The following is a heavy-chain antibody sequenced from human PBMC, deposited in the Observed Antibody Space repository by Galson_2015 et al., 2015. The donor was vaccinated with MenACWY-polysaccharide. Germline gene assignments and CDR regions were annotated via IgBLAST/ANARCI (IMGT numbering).Heavy chain of an antibody. V-gene: IGHV4-39*01. D-gene: IGHD1-1*01. J-gene: IGHJ3*02. CDR3: ALYNWNDKGGALDI. CDR1: GGSISSNSYY. CDR2: IFYSGST. Sequence: SETLSLTCTVSGGSISSNSYYWDWIRQPPGKGLEWIGSIFYSGSTYYNPSLKSRVTIFVDMSKNQFSLKLTSMTAADTAVYYCALYNWNDKGGALDIWGRGTMVTVSS.